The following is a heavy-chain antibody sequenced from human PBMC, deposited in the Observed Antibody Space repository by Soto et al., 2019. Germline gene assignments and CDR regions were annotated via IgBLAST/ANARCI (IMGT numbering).Heavy chain of an antibody. J-gene: IGHJ4*02. CDR2: IYYSGST. CDR1: GGSVSSGSYF. CDR3: ARGSTTEKVDS. V-gene: IGHV4-61*01. Sequence: SETLSLTCTVSGGSVSSGSYFWSWIRQPPGKGLEWIGYIYYSGSTNYNPSLKSRVTISVDTSMNQFSLRLSSVTAADTALYYCARGSTTEKVDSWGQGILVTVSS.